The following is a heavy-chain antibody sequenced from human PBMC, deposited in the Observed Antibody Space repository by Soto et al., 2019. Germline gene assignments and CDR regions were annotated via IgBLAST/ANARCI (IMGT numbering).Heavy chain of an antibody. V-gene: IGHV1-46*03. CDR2: INPTDGSS. Sequence: QVQLVQSGAEVKKPGASVKVSCKASGYTFTSFYMHWVRQAPGQGLEWMGIINPTDGSSSHAQKFQGRGPMTRDTSTNTVYMELGSLRSEETAVYFCARQNGGGGTDFFDHWGLGTLVTVSS. CDR3: ARQNGGGGTDFFDH. CDR1: GYTFTSFY. J-gene: IGHJ4*02. D-gene: IGHD2-15*01.